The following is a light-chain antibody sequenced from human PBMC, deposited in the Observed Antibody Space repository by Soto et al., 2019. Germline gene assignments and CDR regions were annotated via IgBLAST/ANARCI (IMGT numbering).Light chain of an antibody. CDR1: SSDVGGYNY. J-gene: IGLJ1*01. V-gene: IGLV2-14*01. CDR2: EVS. Sequence: QSALTQSASVSGSPGQSITISCTGTSSDVGGYNYVAWYQQHPGKVPRLMIYEVSNRPSGVSNRFSGSKSGSTASLTISGLQAEDEADYYCISYTSSSTSYVFGTGTKVTVL. CDR3: ISYTSSSTSYV.